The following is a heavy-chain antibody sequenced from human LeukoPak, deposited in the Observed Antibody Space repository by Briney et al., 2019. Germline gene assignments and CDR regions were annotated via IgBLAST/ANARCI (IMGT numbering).Heavy chain of an antibody. V-gene: IGHV3-30*03. CDR2: ISYDGSSK. Sequence: GGSLRLSCAASGFTFSSYWMHWVRQAPGKGLEWVTVISYDGSSKYYADSVKGRFTISRGNSKNTLYLQMNSLRTDDTAVYYCARERMTRGFDYWGQGTLVTVSS. CDR3: ARERMTRGFDY. CDR1: GFTFSSYW. D-gene: IGHD4-11*01. J-gene: IGHJ4*02.